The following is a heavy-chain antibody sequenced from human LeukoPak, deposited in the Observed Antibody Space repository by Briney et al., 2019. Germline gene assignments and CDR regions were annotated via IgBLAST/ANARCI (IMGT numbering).Heavy chain of an antibody. J-gene: IGHJ6*02. D-gene: IGHD2-2*01. Sequence: PGRSLRLSCAASGFTFSSYGMHWVRQAPGKGLEWVAVIWYDGSNKYYADSVKGRFTISRDNSKNTLCLQMNSLRAEDTAVYYCAREFGLVVPAAMPTYYYYGMDVWGQGTTVTVSS. CDR3: AREFGLVVPAAMPTYYYYGMDV. CDR1: GFTFSSYG. CDR2: IWYDGSNK. V-gene: IGHV3-33*01.